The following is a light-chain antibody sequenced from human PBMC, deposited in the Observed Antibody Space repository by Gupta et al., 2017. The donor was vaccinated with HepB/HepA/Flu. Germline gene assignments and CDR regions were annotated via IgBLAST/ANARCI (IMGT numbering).Light chain of an antibody. V-gene: IGKV1-39*01. CDR2: KAS. CDR1: PGIVVD. Sequence: DIQLTQSPSFLSASVGDRVTITCRASPGIVVDLIWYHQEPGKAPKLLIFKASLLQTGVPSRFSGSGSGTEFTLTISSLQPEDFGTYFCQQGHLLPLSFGGGTKVEIK. CDR3: QQGHLLPLS. J-gene: IGKJ4*01.